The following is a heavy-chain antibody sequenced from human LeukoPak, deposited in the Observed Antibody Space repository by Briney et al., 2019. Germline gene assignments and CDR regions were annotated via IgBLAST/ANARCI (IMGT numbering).Heavy chain of an antibody. CDR3: ARTRYYDFWSGYYGPKHKDYVHYFDY. Sequence: SETLSLTCAVYGGSFSGYYWSWIRQPPGKGLEWIGEINHSGSTNYNPSLKSRVTISVDTSKNQFSLKLSSVTAADTAVYYCARTRYYDFWSGYYGPKHKDYVHYFDYWGQGTLVTVSS. V-gene: IGHV4-34*01. D-gene: IGHD3-3*01. CDR2: INHSGST. J-gene: IGHJ4*02. CDR1: GGSFSGYY.